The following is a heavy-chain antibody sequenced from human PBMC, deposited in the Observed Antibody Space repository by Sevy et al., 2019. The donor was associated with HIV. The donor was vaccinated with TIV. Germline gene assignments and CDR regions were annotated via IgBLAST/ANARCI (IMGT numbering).Heavy chain of an antibody. CDR2: MTFDESNQ. J-gene: IGHJ3*02. CDR3: AKVLNSQLNTDDTFDI. V-gene: IGHV3-33*03. CDR1: GFSLINYA. D-gene: IGHD3-9*01. Sequence: GGSLRLSCKATGFSLINYAIHWVRQAPGKGLEWVAVMTFDESNQYYADSVKGRFTISRDTSTNTVYLQMNSLRADDTALYSCAKVLNSQLNTDDTFDIWGLGTMVTVSS.